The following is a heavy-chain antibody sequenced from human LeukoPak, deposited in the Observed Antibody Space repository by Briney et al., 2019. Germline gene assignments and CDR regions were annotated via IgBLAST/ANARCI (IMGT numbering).Heavy chain of an antibody. CDR2: ISSSSSTI. V-gene: IGHV3-48*04. CDR3: ARIGYCSGGSCSDY. Sequence: PGGSLRLSCAASGFTFSSYSMNWVCQAPGKGLEWVSYISSSSSTIYYADSVKGRFTISRDNAKNSLYLQMNSLRAEDTAVYYCARIGYCSGGSCSDYWGQGTLVTVSS. D-gene: IGHD2-15*01. CDR1: GFTFSSYS. J-gene: IGHJ4*02.